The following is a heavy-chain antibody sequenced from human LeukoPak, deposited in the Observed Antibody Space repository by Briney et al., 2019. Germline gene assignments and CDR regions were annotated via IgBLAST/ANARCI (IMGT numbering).Heavy chain of an antibody. V-gene: IGHV3-30*18. CDR3: AKDDGYYYYGMDV. J-gene: IGHJ6*02. CDR1: GFTFSNYG. CDR2: ISYDGSNK. Sequence: WGSLRLSCAASGFTFSNYGLHWVRQAPGKGLEWVGVISYDGSNKYYAASVKARFTISRDNSTNTLYLQMNSLRAEDTAVYYCAKDDGYYYYGMDVWGQGTTVTVSS.